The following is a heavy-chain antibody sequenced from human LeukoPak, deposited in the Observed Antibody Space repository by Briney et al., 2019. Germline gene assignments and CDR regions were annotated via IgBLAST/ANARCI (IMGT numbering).Heavy chain of an antibody. Sequence: PGGSLRLSCTASGSNFGDYWMSWVRQGPGKGLEWVANINQDGSEKSYVDSVKGRFTISRDNAKNSLYLQMNSLRVEDTAVYYCARYYYGTGSYSRARFDPWGQGTQVTVSS. V-gene: IGHV3-7*04. CDR2: INQDGSEK. CDR3: ARYYYGTGSYSRARFDP. D-gene: IGHD3-10*01. CDR1: GSNFGDYW. J-gene: IGHJ5*02.